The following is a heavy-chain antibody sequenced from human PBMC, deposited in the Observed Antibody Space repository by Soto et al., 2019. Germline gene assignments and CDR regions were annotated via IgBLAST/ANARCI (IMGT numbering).Heavy chain of an antibody. V-gene: IGHV3-23*01. CDR2: ISGSGGST. J-gene: IGHJ6*02. CDR3: AKTYYYDSSGPTRKYYYYYGMDV. CDR1: GFTFSSYA. D-gene: IGHD3-22*01. Sequence: PVGSLRLSCAASGFTFSSYAMSWVRQAPGKGLEWVSAISGSGGSTYYADSVKGRFTISRDNSKNTLYLQMNSLRAEDTAVYYCAKTYYYDSSGPTRKYYYYYGMDVWGQGTTVTVS.